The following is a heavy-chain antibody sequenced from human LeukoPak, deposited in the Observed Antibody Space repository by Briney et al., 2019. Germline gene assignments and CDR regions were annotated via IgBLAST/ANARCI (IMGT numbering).Heavy chain of an antibody. J-gene: IGHJ5*02. CDR1: GYTFTSYD. CDR2: MNPNSGNT. V-gene: IGHV1-8*03. Sequence: ASVKVSCKASGYTFTSYDINWVRQATGQGLVWMGWMNPNSGNTGYAQKFQGRVTITRNTSISTAYMELSSLRSEDTAVYYCARGRPIAAAGTRWFDPWGQGTLVTVSS. D-gene: IGHD6-13*01. CDR3: ARGRPIAAAGTRWFDP.